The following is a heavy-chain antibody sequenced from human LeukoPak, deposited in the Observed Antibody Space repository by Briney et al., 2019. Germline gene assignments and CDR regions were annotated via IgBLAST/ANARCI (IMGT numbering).Heavy chain of an antibody. V-gene: IGHV4-61*02. CDR3: ARQTSGTGSFDY. CDR1: GGSISSSSYY. CDR2: IYTSGST. J-gene: IGHJ4*02. D-gene: IGHD1-1*01. Sequence: SETLSLTCTVTGGSISSSSYYWSWIRQPAGKGLEWIGRIYTSGSTNYNPSLKSRVTISVDTSKNQFSLKLSSVTAADTAVYYCARQTSGTGSFDYWGQGTLVAVSS.